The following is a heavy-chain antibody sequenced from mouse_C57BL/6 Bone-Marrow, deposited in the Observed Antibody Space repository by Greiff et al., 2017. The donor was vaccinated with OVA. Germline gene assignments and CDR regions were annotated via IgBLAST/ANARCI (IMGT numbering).Heavy chain of an antibody. V-gene: IGHV1-5*01. D-gene: IGHD1-1*01. CDR3: TNDFMTTVVDY. J-gene: IGHJ2*01. CDR1: GYTFTSYW. Sequence: VQLQQSGTVLARPGASVKMSCKTSGYTFTSYWMHWVKQRPGQGLEWIGAIYPGNSDTSYNQKFKGKAKLTAVTSASTAYMELSSLTNEDSAVYYCTNDFMTTVVDYWGQGTTLTVSS. CDR2: IYPGNSDT.